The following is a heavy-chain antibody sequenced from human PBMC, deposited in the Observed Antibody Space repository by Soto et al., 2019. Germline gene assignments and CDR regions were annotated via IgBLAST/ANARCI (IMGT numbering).Heavy chain of an antibody. D-gene: IGHD3-10*01. CDR2: IYHSGST. V-gene: IGHV4-30-2*01. Sequence: SETLSLTCAVSGGSISSGGYSWSWIRQPPGKGLEWIGYIYHSGSTYYNPSLKSRVTISVDRSKSQFSLNLRSVTAADTAVYYCASMGYHYGSGSYPLDYWGQGTLVTVSS. CDR3: ASMGYHYGSGSYPLDY. J-gene: IGHJ4*02. CDR1: GGSISSGGYS.